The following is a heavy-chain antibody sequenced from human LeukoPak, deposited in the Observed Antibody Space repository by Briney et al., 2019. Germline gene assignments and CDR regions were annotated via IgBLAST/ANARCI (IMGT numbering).Heavy chain of an antibody. CDR3: ACLTTADAFDI. J-gene: IGHJ3*02. CDR2: ISHSGST. V-gene: IGHV4-34*01. Sequence: PSETLSLTCGVYGGSFNGYYWTWIRQPPGKGLEWIGEISHSGSTNYNPSLKSRVTISVDTSKNQFSLKLSSVTAADTAVYYCACLTTADAFDIWGQGTMVTVSS. D-gene: IGHD3-22*01. CDR1: GGSFNGYY.